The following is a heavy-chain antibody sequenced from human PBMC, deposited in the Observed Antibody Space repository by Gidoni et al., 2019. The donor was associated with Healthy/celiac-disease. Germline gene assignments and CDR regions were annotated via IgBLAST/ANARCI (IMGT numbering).Heavy chain of an antibody. D-gene: IGHD3-16*01. CDR2: ISYDGSNK. CDR3: AKELWVSDYRRSLYYYYGMDV. CDR1: VFTFSSYG. V-gene: IGHV3-30*18. J-gene: IGHJ6*02. Sequence: QVQLVESGGGVVQPGRSLRLSCAASVFTFSSYGMHWVRQAPGKGLEWVAVISYDGSNKYYADSVKGRFTISRDNSKNTLYLQMNSLRAEDTAVYYCAKELWVSDYRRSLYYYYGMDVWGQGTTVTVSS.